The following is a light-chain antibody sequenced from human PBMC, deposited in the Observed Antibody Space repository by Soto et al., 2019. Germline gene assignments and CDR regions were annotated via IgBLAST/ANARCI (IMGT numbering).Light chain of an antibody. CDR3: QQYNNWPLT. J-gene: IGKJ5*01. CDR2: GAS. CDR1: QSGSSN. V-gene: IGKV3-15*01. Sequence: EIVMTQSPATLSVSPGERATLSCRASQSGSSNLAWYQQKPGQAPRLLIYGASSRATGLPVRFSGSGSGTEFTLTISSLQSEDFAVYYCQQYNNWPLTFGQGTRLENK.